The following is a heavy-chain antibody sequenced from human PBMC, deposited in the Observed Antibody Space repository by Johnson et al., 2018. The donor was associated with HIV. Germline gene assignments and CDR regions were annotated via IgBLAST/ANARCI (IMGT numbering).Heavy chain of an antibody. CDR2: INSKTDGGTT. CDR3: TICITMIVVVTTDAFDI. CDR1: GFTFSSSA. V-gene: IGHV3-15*01. J-gene: IGHJ3*02. Sequence: EVQLVESGGGLVQPGGSLRLSCTASGFTFSSSAMHWVHQAPGKGLEWVGRINSKTDGGTTDYAAPVTGRFTISRDDSKNALFLQMNSLKTEDTAVYYCTICITMIVVVTTDAFDIWGQGTMVTVSS. D-gene: IGHD3-22*01.